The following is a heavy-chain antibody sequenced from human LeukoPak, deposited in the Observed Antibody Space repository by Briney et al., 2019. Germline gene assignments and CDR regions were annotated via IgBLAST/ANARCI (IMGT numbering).Heavy chain of an antibody. D-gene: IGHD2/OR15-2a*01. CDR3: ARIIIRNWYFDL. CDR2: IYYSGST. Sequence: PSQTLSLTCIVSGASITSGTYYWTWIRQPPGKGLEWIGSIYYSGSTYYNPSLKSRVTISVDTSKNQFSLKLSSVTAADTAVYYCARIIIRNWYFDLWGRGTLVTVSS. V-gene: IGHV4-39*01. CDR1: GASITSGTYY. J-gene: IGHJ2*01.